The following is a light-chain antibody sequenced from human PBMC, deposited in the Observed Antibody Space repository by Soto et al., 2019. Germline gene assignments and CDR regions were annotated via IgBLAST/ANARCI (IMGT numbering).Light chain of an antibody. CDR3: QQSYSTLMYT. V-gene: IGKV1-39*01. Sequence: DIQLTQSPSSLSASIGDRVTITCRASQSIGSYLSWYQHKQGEAPKLLIFGASYLKGGVPSRFSGSGSGTDFTLTITSLDPEDFATYYCQQSYSTLMYTFGQGTKVDIK. CDR2: GAS. J-gene: IGKJ2*01. CDR1: QSIGSY.